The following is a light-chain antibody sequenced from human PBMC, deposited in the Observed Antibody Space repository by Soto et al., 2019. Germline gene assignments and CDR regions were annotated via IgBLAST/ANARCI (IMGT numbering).Light chain of an antibody. CDR2: NVN. CDR1: SSDVGGYNY. CDR3: SSYTSISTVV. V-gene: IGLV2-14*03. J-gene: IGLJ2*01. Sequence: QSALTQPASVSGSPGQSITISCTGTSSDVGGYNYVSWYQQHPGKAPKLMIYNVNNRPSGVSNRFSGSKSGNTASLTISGLQAEDEADYHCSSYTSISTVVFGGGTKLTVL.